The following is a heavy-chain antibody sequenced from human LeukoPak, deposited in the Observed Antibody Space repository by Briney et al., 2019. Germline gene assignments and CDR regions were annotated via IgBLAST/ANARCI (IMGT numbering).Heavy chain of an antibody. CDR1: GYTFTNYY. D-gene: IGHD1-1*01. Sequence: ASVKVSCKASGYTFTNYYMHWVRQAPGQGLEWMGTINPSNSYTSYAQKFQGRVTMTRDTSTTTVYMELSSLRSEDTAVYYCARDAVPHRTADSYYFDYWGQGTLVTVSS. CDR3: ARDAVPHRTADSYYFDY. V-gene: IGHV1-46*01. J-gene: IGHJ4*02. CDR2: INPSNSYT.